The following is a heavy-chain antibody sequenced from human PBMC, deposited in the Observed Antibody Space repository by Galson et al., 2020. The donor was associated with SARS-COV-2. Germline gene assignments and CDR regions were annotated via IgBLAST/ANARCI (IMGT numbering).Heavy chain of an antibody. CDR1: GYTFTSYD. V-gene: IGHV1-8*01. J-gene: IGHJ5*02. CDR2: MNPNSGNT. Sequence: ASVKVSCKASGYTFTSYDINWVRQATGQGLEWMGWMNPNSGNTGYAQKFQGRVTMTRNTSISTAYMELISLRSEDTAVYYCARGRVLHQLLVSVWFDPWGQGTLVTVSS. CDR3: ARGRVLHQLLVSVWFDP. D-gene: IGHD2-2*01.